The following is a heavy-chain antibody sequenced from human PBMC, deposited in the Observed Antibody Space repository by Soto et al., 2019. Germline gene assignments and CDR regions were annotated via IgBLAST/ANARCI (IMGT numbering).Heavy chain of an antibody. V-gene: IGHV4-34*01. CDR3: ARGFRGIRWFDP. J-gene: IGHJ5*02. D-gene: IGHD3-10*01. Sequence: SETLSLTCAVYGGSFSGYYWSWIRQPPGKGLEWIGEINHSGSTNYNPSLRSRVTISVDTSKNQFSLKLSSVTAADTAVYYCARGFRGIRWFDPWGQGTLVTVSS. CDR1: GGSFSGYY. CDR2: INHSGST.